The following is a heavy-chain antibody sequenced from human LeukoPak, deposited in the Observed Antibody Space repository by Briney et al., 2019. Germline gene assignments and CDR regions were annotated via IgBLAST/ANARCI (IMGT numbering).Heavy chain of an antibody. V-gene: IGHV3-48*03. D-gene: IGHD6-13*01. CDR3: ARGPYSSNWYVDY. CDR1: GFTLSSYE. J-gene: IGHJ4*02. Sequence: PGGSLRLSCAASGFTLSSYEMNSVRLAPGKGLEWISYISRTGNSIYYADSVKGRFTISRDSAKNSLYLQMNSLRAEDTAVYYCARGPYSSNWYVDYWGQGTLVTVAS. CDR2: ISRTGNSI.